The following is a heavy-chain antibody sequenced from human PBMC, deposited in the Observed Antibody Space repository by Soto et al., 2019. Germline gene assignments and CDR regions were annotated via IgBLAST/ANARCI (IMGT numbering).Heavy chain of an antibody. Sequence: SETLSLTCAVSGYSISSGYYWGWIRQPPGKGLEWIGSIYHSGSTYYNPSLKSRVTISVDTSKNQFSLKLSSVTAADTAVYYCARDRCSSTSCYPFRWFDPWGQGTLVTVSS. CDR1: GYSISSGYY. V-gene: IGHV4-38-2*02. J-gene: IGHJ5*02. CDR2: IYHSGST. CDR3: ARDRCSSTSCYPFRWFDP. D-gene: IGHD2-2*01.